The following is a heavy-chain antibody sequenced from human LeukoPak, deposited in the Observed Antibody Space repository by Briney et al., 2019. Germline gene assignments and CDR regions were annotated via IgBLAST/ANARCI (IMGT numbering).Heavy chain of an antibody. V-gene: IGHV4-59*01. CDR2: LRHSGNT. J-gene: IGHJ4*02. CDR3: ARESSTTQTNLFDY. D-gene: IGHD1-14*01. Sequence: SETLSLTCTVSGDSITGRSYWSWIRQPPGKGLKWIGYLRHSGNTNHNSSFKGRVTFSLDTSKNQFSLILRSVTAADTAIYFCARESSTTQTNLFDYWGQGTLVTVSS. CDR1: GDSITGRSY.